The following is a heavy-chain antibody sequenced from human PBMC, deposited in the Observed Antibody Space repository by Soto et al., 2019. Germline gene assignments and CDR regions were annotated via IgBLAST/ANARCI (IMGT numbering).Heavy chain of an antibody. CDR1: GFTFSSYG. J-gene: IGHJ3*02. Sequence: QVQLMESGGGVVQPGRSLRLSCAASGFTFSSYGMHWVRQAPGKGLEWVAVISYDGSNKYYADSVKGRFTISRDNSKNPLYLQMNSLRAEDTAVYYCAKEWRYCSSTSCYTITPGDAFDIWGQGTMVTVSS. D-gene: IGHD2-2*02. CDR2: ISYDGSNK. V-gene: IGHV3-30*18. CDR3: AKEWRYCSSTSCYTITPGDAFDI.